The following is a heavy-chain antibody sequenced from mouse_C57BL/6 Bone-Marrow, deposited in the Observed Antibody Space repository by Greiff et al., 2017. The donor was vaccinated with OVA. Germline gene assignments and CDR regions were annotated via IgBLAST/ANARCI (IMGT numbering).Heavy chain of an antibody. D-gene: IGHD1-1*01. CDR3: ARPPTSSSYRDY. V-gene: IGHV1-55*01. CDR1: GYTFTSYW. Sequence: QVQLQQPGAELVKPGASVKMSCKASGYTFTSYWITWVKQRPGQGLEWIGDIYPGSGSTNYNEKFKSKATLTVDTSSSTAYMQLSSLTAEDSAVDYCARPPTSSSYRDYWGQGTTLTVSS. CDR2: IYPGSGST. J-gene: IGHJ2*01.